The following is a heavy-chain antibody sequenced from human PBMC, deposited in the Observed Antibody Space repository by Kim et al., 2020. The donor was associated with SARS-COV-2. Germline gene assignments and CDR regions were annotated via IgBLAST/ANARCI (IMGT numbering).Heavy chain of an antibody. CDR1: GFTFSSYG. CDR2: IWYDGSNK. J-gene: IGHJ5*02. Sequence: GGSLRLSCAASGFTFSSYGMHWVRQAPGKGLEWVAVIWYDGSNKYYADSVKGRFTISRDNSKNTLYLQMNSLRAEDTAVYYCARDRSSSGWYLGWFDPWGQGTLVTVSS. V-gene: IGHV3-33*01. D-gene: IGHD6-19*01. CDR3: ARDRSSSGWYLGWFDP.